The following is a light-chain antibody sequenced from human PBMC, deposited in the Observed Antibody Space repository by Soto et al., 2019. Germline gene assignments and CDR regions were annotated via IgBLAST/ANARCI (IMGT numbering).Light chain of an antibody. Sequence: QSVLTQPPSVSGAPGQGVTISCTGSGSTFGAGYDVHWYQQLPGTAPKLLIYDNRNRPSGVPDRFSGSKSGTSASLAISGFQAEDEADYYCQSYDSSVSVVFGGGTKVTVL. CDR2: DNR. J-gene: IGLJ2*01. V-gene: IGLV1-40*01. CDR1: GSTFGAGYD. CDR3: QSYDSSVSVV.